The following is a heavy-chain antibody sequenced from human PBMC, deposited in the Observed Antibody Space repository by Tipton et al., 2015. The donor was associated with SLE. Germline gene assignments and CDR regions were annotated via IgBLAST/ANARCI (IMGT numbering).Heavy chain of an antibody. CDR1: GGSFSGYY. D-gene: IGHD6-6*01. Sequence: TLSLTCAVYGGSFSGYYWSWIRQPPGKGLEWIGEINHSGSTNYNPSLKSRVTISVDTSKNQFSLKLSSVTAADTAVYYCARDRGREYSSSTGYMDVWGKGTTVTVSS. J-gene: IGHJ6*03. CDR3: ARDRGREYSSSTGYMDV. CDR2: INHSGST. V-gene: IGHV4-34*01.